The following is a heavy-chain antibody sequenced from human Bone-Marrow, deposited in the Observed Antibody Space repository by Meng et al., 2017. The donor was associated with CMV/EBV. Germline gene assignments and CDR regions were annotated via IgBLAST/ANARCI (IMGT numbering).Heavy chain of an antibody. CDR1: GFAFIDYS. J-gene: IGHJ4*02. V-gene: IGHV3-30*04. Sequence: GESLKISCSASGFAFIDYSLHWVRQAPGKGLEWLALISSDGSNKYYADSVKGRFTVSRDNSKNTLYLQMNSLRAEDTAVYYCARDMFAWAVPATPFEYWGQGTLVTVSS. CDR2: ISSDGSNK. CDR3: ARDMFAWAVPATPFEY. D-gene: IGHD3-10*02.